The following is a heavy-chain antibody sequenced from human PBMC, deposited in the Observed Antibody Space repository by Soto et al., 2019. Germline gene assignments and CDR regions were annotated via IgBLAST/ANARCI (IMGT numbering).Heavy chain of an antibody. V-gene: IGHV3-23*01. CDR2: ISGDAVNT. CDR3: AKGGHFRPYDS. CDR1: GLTFSQYA. J-gene: IGHJ5*01. Sequence: EVQMLESGGDLVQPGGSLRLSCAVSGLTFSQYAMTWVRQAPGKGLEWVSTISGDAVNTFYLDSVRGRFFISRDNSKSMVYLQMNSLRADDTALYYCAKGGHFRPYDSWGQGILVTVSS.